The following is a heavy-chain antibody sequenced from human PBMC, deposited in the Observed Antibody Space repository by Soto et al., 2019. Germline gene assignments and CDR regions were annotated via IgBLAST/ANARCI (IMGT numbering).Heavy chain of an antibody. J-gene: IGHJ4*02. CDR3: VRACNRAACPYYFDC. D-gene: IGHD3-16*01. CDR2: IKQDGSET. CDR1: GFTFSNYW. Sequence: GGSLRLSCAASGFTFSNYWMSWVRQAPGKGLEWVANIKQDGSETFHVDSVKGRFTISRDNAKNSLFLQMNSLRVEDTAVYYCVRACNRAACPYYFDCWGQAILVTVAS. V-gene: IGHV3-7*01.